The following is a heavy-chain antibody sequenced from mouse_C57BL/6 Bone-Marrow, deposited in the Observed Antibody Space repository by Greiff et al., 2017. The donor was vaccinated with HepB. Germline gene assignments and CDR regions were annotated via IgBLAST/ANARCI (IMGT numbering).Heavy chain of an antibody. J-gene: IGHJ4*01. CDR1: GFTFSDAW. Sequence: DVMLVESGGGLVQPGGSMKLSCAASGFTFSDAWMDWVRQSPEKGLEWVAEIRNKANNHATYYAESVKGRFTISRDDSKSSVYLQMNSLRAEDTGIYYCTRGPYYSNSYAMDYWGQGTSVTVSS. D-gene: IGHD2-5*01. CDR2: IRNKANNHAT. V-gene: IGHV6-6*01. CDR3: TRGPYYSNSYAMDY.